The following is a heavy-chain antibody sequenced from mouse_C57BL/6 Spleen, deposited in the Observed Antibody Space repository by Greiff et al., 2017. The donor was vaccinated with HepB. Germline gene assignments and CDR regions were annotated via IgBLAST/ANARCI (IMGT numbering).Heavy chain of an antibody. D-gene: IGHD1-3*01. V-gene: IGHV8-12*01. CDR1: GFSLSTSGMG. Sequence: QVTLKVSGPGILQSSHTLSLTCSFSGFSLSTSGMGVSWIRQPTGKGLEWLAHTYWDDDKRYHPSLKSRLTICKDTTRNKVFLKITSVDTGDTAAYCCALYFCGRGYCDVWGTGTTVTVSS. CDR2: TYWDDDK. J-gene: IGHJ1*03. CDR3: ALYFCGRGYCDV.